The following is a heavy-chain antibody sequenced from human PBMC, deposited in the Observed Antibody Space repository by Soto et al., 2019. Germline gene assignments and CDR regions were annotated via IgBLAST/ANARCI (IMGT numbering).Heavy chain of an antibody. Sequence: QVQLQESGPGLVKPSQTLSLTCTVSDGSISSGDYYWSWIRQPPGKGLEWIGYIYYSGSTYYNPSLKSRVTISVDTSKNQFSLKLSSVTAADTAVYYCARAGGRYYYDSRGLPDYWGQGTLVTVSS. D-gene: IGHD3-22*01. CDR1: DGSISSGDYY. J-gene: IGHJ4*02. CDR2: IYYSGST. CDR3: ARAGGRYYYDSRGLPDY. V-gene: IGHV4-30-4*01.